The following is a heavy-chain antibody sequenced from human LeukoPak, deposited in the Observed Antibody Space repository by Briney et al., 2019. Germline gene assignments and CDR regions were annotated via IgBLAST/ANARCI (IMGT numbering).Heavy chain of an antibody. CDR1: GFTFSTYP. V-gene: IGHV3-30-3*01. CDR2: ISDDGNNP. CDR3: ARDHSSSTGWDDAFDI. D-gene: IGHD2-2*01. Sequence: GGSLRLSCAASGFTFSTYPIHWVRQAPGKGLDWVAVISDDGNNPYYSDSVKGRFTISRDNSKNTLYLQMNNLRTDDSAVYFCARDHSSSTGWDDAFDIWGQGTMVTVSS. J-gene: IGHJ3*02.